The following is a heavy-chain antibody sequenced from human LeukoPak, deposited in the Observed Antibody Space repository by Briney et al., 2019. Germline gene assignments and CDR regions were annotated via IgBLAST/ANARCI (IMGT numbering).Heavy chain of an antibody. CDR3: ARRSRELTDYFDY. CDR1: GYNFPSYW. V-gene: IGHV5-51*01. Sequence: GESLKISCKGSGYNFPSYWIGWVRQMPGKGLEWMGIIYPGDSDTRYSPSFQGQVTISADKSISTAYLQWSSLKASDTAMYYCARRSRELTDYFDYWGQGTLVTVSS. J-gene: IGHJ4*02. CDR2: IYPGDSDT. D-gene: IGHD3-10*01.